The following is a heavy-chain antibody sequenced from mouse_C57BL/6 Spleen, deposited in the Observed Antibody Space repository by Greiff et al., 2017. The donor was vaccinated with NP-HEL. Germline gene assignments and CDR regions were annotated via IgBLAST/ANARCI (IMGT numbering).Heavy chain of an antibody. CDR3: TRGPNWDDDY. D-gene: IGHD4-1*01. Sequence: VKLQESGAELVRPGASVTLSCKASGYTFTDYEMHWVKQTPVHGLEWIGAIDPETGGTAYNQKFKGKAILTADKSSSTAYMELRSLTSEDSAVYYCTRGPNWDDDYWGQGTTLTVSS. CDR2: IDPETGGT. J-gene: IGHJ2*01. V-gene: IGHV1-15*01. CDR1: GYTFTDYE.